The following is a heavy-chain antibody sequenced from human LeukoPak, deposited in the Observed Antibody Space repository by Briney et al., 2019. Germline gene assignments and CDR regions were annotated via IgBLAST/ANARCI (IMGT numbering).Heavy chain of an antibody. J-gene: IGHJ4*02. CDR1: GFSFSSYA. Sequence: GGSLRLSCAASGFSFSSYAMSWVLQAPGKGLEWVSAISDSGGSTYYSDSVKGRFTISRDNSKNTLYLQMNSLRAEDTAVYYCAKDRDTAMVGNFDYWGQGTLVTVSS. V-gene: IGHV3-23*01. CDR3: AKDRDTAMVGNFDY. CDR2: ISDSGGST. D-gene: IGHD5-18*01.